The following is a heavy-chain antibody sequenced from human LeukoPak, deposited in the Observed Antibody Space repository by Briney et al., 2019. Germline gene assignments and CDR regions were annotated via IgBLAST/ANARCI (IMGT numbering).Heavy chain of an antibody. Sequence: GGSLLLSCAASGFTFSSYGMHWVRQAPGKGLEWVAFIRYDGSNKYYADSVKGRFTISRDNSKNTLYLQMNSLRAEDTALYYCAKDYDDKFDYWGQGTLVTVSS. V-gene: IGHV3-30*02. CDR3: AKDYDDKFDY. D-gene: IGHD3-9*01. CDR1: GFTFSSYG. CDR2: IRYDGSNK. J-gene: IGHJ4*02.